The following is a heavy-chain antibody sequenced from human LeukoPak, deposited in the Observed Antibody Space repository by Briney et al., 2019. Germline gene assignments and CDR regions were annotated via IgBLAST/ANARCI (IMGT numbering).Heavy chain of an antibody. CDR3: AKESGAGPFDY. CDR2: ISWNSGSI. CDR1: GFTFDDYA. D-gene: IGHD1-26*01. Sequence: GGSLRLSCAASGFTFDDYAMHWVRQAPGKGLEWVSGISWNSGSIGYADSVKGRFTISRDNAKNSLYLQMNSLRAEDTALYYCAKESGAGPFDYGGKETLVTVSS. J-gene: IGHJ4*02. V-gene: IGHV3-9*01.